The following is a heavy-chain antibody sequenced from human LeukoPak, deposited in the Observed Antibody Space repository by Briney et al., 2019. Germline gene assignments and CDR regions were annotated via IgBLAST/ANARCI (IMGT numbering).Heavy chain of an antibody. J-gene: IGHJ4*02. CDR3: AREYSEGYSIGG. Sequence: KSSETLSLTCAVSGGSISSSSWWSWVRQPPGKGLEWIGEIYHSGNTNYNPSLKSRVTISVDKSKNQFSLKLSSVTAADTAVYYCAREYSEGYSIGGWGQGTLVTVSS. CDR1: GGSISSSSW. D-gene: IGHD6-25*01. CDR2: IYHSGNT. V-gene: IGHV4-4*02.